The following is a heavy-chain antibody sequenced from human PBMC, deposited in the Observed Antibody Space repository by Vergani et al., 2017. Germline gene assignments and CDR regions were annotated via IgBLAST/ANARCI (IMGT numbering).Heavy chain of an antibody. CDR1: GFTFSSYG. Sequence: VHLEESGGGLVQPGWSLRLSCAASGFTFSSYGMHWVRQAPGKGLEWVAVISYDGSNKYYADSVKGRFTISRDNSKNTLYLQINSLRAEDTAFYYCADLYGDDGFSPFWGQGTLVTVSS. CDR3: ADLYGDDGFSPF. V-gene: IGHV3-30*03. CDR2: ISYDGSNK. J-gene: IGHJ4*02. D-gene: IGHD2-21*01.